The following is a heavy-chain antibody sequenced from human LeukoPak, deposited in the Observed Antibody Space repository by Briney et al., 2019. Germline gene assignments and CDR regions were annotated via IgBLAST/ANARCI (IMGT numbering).Heavy chain of an antibody. J-gene: IGHJ3*02. D-gene: IGHD2-2*01. CDR1: GFTFSSYS. Sequence: GGSLRLSCAASGFTFSSYSMNWVRQAPGKGLEWVSSISSSSSYIYYADSVKGRFTISRDNAKNTLYLQMNSLRAEDTAVYYCASRIVVVPAAEDAFDIWGQGTMVTVSS. CDR2: ISSSSSYI. CDR3: ASRIVVVPAAEDAFDI. V-gene: IGHV3-21*01.